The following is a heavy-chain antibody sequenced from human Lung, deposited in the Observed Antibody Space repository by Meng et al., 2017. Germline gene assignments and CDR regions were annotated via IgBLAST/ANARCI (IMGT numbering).Heavy chain of an antibody. J-gene: IGHJ5*02. V-gene: IGHV4-39*01. CDR3: VRLDWELLNWFDP. CDR2: IDNTGST. Sequence: QLQLQESGPGLVKPSETLSLSCTVSGGSISSSSYYCVWTRQPPGKGLEWIGSIDNTGSTHYNPSLKSRVSMSVDTSKNQFSLRLNSVTAADTAVYYCVRLDWELLNWFDPWGQGTLVTVSS. D-gene: IGHD1-26*01. CDR1: GGSISSSSYY.